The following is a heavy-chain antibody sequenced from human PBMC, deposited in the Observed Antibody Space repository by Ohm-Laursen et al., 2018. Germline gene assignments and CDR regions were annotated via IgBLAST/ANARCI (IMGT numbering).Heavy chain of an antibody. CDR2: IYWNDDK. D-gene: IGHD4-17*01. Sequence: TQTLTPTCTFSGFSLRTRGVGVGWIRQPPGNALEWLALIYWNDDKHYISSLKTTFTITKDTSKNPVVLTMTNMDPVDTATYYCAHSKDYGDPQGVWGQGTTVTVSS. CDR3: AHSKDYGDPQGV. J-gene: IGHJ6*02. CDR1: GFSLRTRGVG. V-gene: IGHV2-5*01.